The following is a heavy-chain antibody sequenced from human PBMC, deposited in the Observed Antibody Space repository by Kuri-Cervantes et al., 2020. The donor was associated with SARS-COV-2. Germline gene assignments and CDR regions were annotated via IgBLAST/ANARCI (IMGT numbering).Heavy chain of an antibody. V-gene: IGHV1-2*02. J-gene: IGHJ6*03. CDR2: INPNSGGT. CDR1: GYTFTGYY. Sequence: ASVKVSCXASGYTFTGYYMHWVRQAPGQGLEWMGWINPNSGGTNYAQKFQGRVTMTRDTSISTAYMELSRLRSDDTAVYYCARMAEAAIYYYYYMDVWGKGTTVTVSS. D-gene: IGHD5-24*01. CDR3: ARMAEAAIYYYYYMDV.